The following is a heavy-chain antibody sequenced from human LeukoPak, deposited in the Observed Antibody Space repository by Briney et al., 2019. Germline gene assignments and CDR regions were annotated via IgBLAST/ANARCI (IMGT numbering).Heavy chain of an antibody. CDR1: GFTFSGYS. D-gene: IGHD4-17*01. Sequence: PGGSQRLSCVASGFTFSGYSMNRVRQAPGKGLEWVSYISSGGSTIYYADSVKGRFTISRDNAKNSLYLQMNSLRAEDTAVYYCARSLHGDYSPEYWGQGTLVTVSS. J-gene: IGHJ4*02. CDR3: ARSLHGDYSPEY. V-gene: IGHV3-48*01. CDR2: ISSGGSTI.